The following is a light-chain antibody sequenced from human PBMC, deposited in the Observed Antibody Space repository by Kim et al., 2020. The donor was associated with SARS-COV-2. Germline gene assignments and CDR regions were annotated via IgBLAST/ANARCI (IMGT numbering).Light chain of an antibody. V-gene: IGLV6-57*04. J-gene: IGLJ3*02. CDR3: QSYDSSNWV. CDR2: EDN. CDR1: SGSIASNY. Sequence: NFMLTQPHSVSESPGKTVTISCTRSSGSIASNYVQCYQQRPGSAPTTVIYEDNQRPSGVPDRFSGSIDSSSNSASLTISGLKTEYEADYYCQSYDSSNWVFGGGTQLTVL.